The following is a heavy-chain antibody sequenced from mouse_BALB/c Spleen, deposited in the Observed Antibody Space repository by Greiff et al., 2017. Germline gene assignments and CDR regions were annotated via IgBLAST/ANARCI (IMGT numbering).Heavy chain of an antibody. CDR2: ISYSGST. CDR1: GYSITSDYA. V-gene: IGHV3-2*02. Sequence: EVKLMESGPGLVKPSQSLSLTCTVTGYSITSDYAWNWIRQFPGNKLEWMGYISYSGSTSYNPSLKSRISITRDTSKNQFFLQLNSVTTEDTATYYCASSFITTAVLYYFDYWGQGTTLTVSS. CDR3: ASSFITTAVLYYFDY. J-gene: IGHJ2*01. D-gene: IGHD1-2*01.